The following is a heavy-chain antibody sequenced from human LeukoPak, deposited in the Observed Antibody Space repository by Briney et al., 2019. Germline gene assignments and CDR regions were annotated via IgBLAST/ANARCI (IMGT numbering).Heavy chain of an antibody. CDR1: GGSISSYY. J-gene: IGHJ4*02. D-gene: IGHD5-12*01. V-gene: IGHV4-59*12. CDR3: ASTSGYDSSVPFDY. Sequence: SETLSLTCTVSGGSISSYYWSWIRQPPGKGLEWIGYIYYSGSTNYNPSLKSRVTMSVDTSKNQFSLKLSSVTAADTAVYYCASTSGYDSSVPFDYWGQGTLVTVSS. CDR2: IYYSGST.